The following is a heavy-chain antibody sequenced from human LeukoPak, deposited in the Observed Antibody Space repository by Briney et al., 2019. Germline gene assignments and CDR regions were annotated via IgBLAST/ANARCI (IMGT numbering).Heavy chain of an antibody. D-gene: IGHD3-22*01. CDR1: GYTFTGYY. V-gene: IGHV1-2*06. CDR3: ARAYDSSGYYYAY. CDR2: INPNSGGT. J-gene: IGHJ4*02. Sequence: ASVKVSCKASGYTFTGYYMHWGRQAPGQGLEWMGRINPNSGGTNYAQKFQGRVTMTRDTSNSTAYMEMSRLRSDDTAVYYCARAYDSSGYYYAYWGQGTLVTVSS.